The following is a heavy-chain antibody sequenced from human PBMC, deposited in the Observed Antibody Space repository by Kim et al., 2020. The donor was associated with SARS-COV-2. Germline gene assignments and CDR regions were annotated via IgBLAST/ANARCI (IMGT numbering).Heavy chain of an antibody. D-gene: IGHD6-19*01. CDR3: ARETAVTGEYYFDF. Sequence: GSGKGRFTISRDNAKNTLYLQMNSLTDEDTAMYYCARETAVTGEYYFDFWGQGSLVTVSS. V-gene: IGHV3-74*01. J-gene: IGHJ4*02.